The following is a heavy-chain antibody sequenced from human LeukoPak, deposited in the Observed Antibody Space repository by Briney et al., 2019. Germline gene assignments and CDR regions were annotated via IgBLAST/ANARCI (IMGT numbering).Heavy chain of an antibody. CDR2: FYYSGST. CDR3: ARLGCSGGSCYSLIFNRFDP. Sequence: PSETLSLTCTVSGGSISGYYWSWIRQTPGKGLEWIGYFYYSGSTNYNPSLKSRVTISVDTSKNQFSLKLSSVTAADTAVYYCARLGCSGGSCYSLIFNRFDPWGQGTLVTVSS. V-gene: IGHV4-59*08. J-gene: IGHJ5*02. D-gene: IGHD2-15*01. CDR1: GGSISGYY.